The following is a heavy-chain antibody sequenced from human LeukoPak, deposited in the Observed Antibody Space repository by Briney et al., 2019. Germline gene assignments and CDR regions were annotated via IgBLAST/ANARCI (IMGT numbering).Heavy chain of an antibody. Sequence: GGSLRLSCAASGFTFSSSAMSWVRQVPGKGLEWVSGISASGGSTSYADSVRGRFTISRDNSKNTLYLQMDSLRAEDTAVYYCASPGRGYSSGWYVGAFDIWGQGTMVTVSS. J-gene: IGHJ3*02. CDR2: ISASGGST. D-gene: IGHD6-19*01. CDR1: GFTFSSSA. V-gene: IGHV3-23*01. CDR3: ASPGRGYSSGWYVGAFDI.